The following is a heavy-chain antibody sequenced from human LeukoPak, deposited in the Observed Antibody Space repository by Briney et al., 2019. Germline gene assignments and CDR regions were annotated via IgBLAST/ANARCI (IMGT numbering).Heavy chain of an antibody. CDR3: ATDTTLHYDILTGYDY. CDR2: INPSGGST. D-gene: IGHD3-9*01. Sequence: ASVKVSCKASGYTFTSYYMHWVRQAPGQGLEWMGIINPSGGSTSYAQKFQGRVTMTRDMSTSTVYMELSSLRSEDTAVYYCATDTTLHYDILTGYDYWGQGTLVTVSS. V-gene: IGHV1-46*01. J-gene: IGHJ4*02. CDR1: GYTFTSYY.